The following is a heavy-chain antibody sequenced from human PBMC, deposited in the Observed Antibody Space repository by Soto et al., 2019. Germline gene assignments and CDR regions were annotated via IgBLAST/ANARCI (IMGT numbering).Heavy chain of an antibody. V-gene: IGHV3-9*01. Sequence: SLRLSCAASGFTFDDYAMHWVRQAPGKGLEWVSGISWNSGSIGYADSVKGRFTISRDNAKNSLYLQMNSLRAEDTALYYCAKAGVGFGGELGSTSCYSFSGCYYMDVWGKGTTVTVSS. CDR1: GFTFDDYA. CDR3: AKAGVGFGGELGSTSCYSFSGCYYMDV. J-gene: IGHJ6*03. CDR2: ISWNSGSI. D-gene: IGHD2-2*02.